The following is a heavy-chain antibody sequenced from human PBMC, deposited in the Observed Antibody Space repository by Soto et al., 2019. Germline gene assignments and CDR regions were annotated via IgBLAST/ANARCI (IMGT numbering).Heavy chain of an antibody. V-gene: IGHV1-8*01. Sequence: QVQLVQSGAEAKKPGASVKVSCKASGYTFSNHDINWVRQASGQGLEWMGWMNPQSGKTEYVQKFQGRVTMSRYTSRSTACRKGSGMTSNDTAVYYWAIYTTSFSDYNPRGQGNLVTVAS. D-gene: IGHD2-2*02. J-gene: IGHJ5*02. CDR2: MNPQSGKT. CDR3: AIYTTSFSDYNP. CDR1: GYTFSNHD.